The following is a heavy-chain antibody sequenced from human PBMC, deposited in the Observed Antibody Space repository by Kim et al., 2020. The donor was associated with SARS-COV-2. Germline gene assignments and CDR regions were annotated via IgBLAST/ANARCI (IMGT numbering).Heavy chain of an antibody. V-gene: IGHV1-2*02. CDR3: ARGSDPTLRFLEWLLNY. CDR2: INPNSGGT. J-gene: IGHJ4*02. CDR1: GYTFTGYY. Sequence: ASVKVSCKASGYTFTGYYMHWVRQAPGQGLEWMGWINPNSGGTNYAQKFQGRVTMTRDTSISTAYMELSRLRSDDTAVYYCARGSDPTLRFLEWLLNYWGQGTLVTVSS. D-gene: IGHD3-3*01.